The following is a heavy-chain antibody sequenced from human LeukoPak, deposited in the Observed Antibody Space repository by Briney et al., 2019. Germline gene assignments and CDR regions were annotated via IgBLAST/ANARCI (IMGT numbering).Heavy chain of an antibody. CDR2: INWNGGST. D-gene: IGHD6-13*01. V-gene: IGHV3-20*01. CDR3: ARDGIAAAGSYYYYGMDV. J-gene: IGHJ6*02. Sequence: GGSLRLSCAASGFTFDDYGMSWVRQAPGKGLEWVSGINWNGGSTGYADSVKGRLTISRDNAKNSLYLQMNSLRAEDTALYHCARDGIAAAGSYYYYGMDVWGQGTTVTVSS. CDR1: GFTFDDYG.